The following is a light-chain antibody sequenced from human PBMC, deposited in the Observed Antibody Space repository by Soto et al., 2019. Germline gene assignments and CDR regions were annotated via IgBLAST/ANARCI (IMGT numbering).Light chain of an antibody. CDR1: QSISYW. V-gene: IGKV1-5*03. CDR3: QQYSNYPLT. CDR2: KAS. Sequence: DIQMTRSPSTLSASVGDRVTITCRASQSISYWLAWYQQKPGKAPNLLIYKASSLESGVPSRFSGSGSGTEFTLTINSLQPDDFATYYCQQYSNYPLTFGGGTKVEI. J-gene: IGKJ4*01.